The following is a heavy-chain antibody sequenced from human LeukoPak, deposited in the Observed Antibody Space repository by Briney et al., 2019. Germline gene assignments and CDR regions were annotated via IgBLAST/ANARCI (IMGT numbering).Heavy chain of an antibody. V-gene: IGHV3-48*03. Sequence: GGSLRLSCAASGFTFSSYEMNWVRQAPGKGLEWISYIDKSGGVIFYADSVKGRFTISRDNAKNSLFLLMNSLRAEDSAVYFCAREELNCGGDCCQHWGQGTLVTVSS. CDR1: GFTFSSYE. CDR3: AREELNCGGDCCQH. CDR2: IDKSGGVI. D-gene: IGHD2-21*02. J-gene: IGHJ4*02.